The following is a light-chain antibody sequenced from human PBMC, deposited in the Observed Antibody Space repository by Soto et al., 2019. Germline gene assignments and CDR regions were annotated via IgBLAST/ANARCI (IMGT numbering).Light chain of an antibody. Sequence: QSALTQPASVSGSPGQSITISCTGTSSDIGSHNFVSWHQQHPGKAPKFITYGVSNRPSGVSNRFSGSKSGNTASLTISGLQADDEADYYCSSYTSTYIWVFGGGTKVTVL. CDR2: GVS. J-gene: IGLJ3*02. CDR1: SSDIGSHNF. V-gene: IGLV2-14*01. CDR3: SSYTSTYIWV.